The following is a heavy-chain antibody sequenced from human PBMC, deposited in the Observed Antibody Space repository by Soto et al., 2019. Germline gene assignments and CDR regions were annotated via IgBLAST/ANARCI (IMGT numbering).Heavy chain of an antibody. Sequence: VSLRLSCAPSGFTVSNNYMNWVRQAPGKGLEWVSIIYSDGSTYYADYVKGRLTISRDNSKNTLYLQMDSLRAEDTAVYFCARGLKIRHDAFDLWGPGTMVTVSS. D-gene: IGHD3-22*01. CDR1: GFTVSNNY. V-gene: IGHV3-53*01. J-gene: IGHJ3*01. CDR3: ARGLKIRHDAFDL. CDR2: IYSDGST.